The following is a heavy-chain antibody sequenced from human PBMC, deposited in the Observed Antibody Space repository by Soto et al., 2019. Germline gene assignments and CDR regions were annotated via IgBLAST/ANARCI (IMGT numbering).Heavy chain of an antibody. CDR3: AKDAYGGITMEGLDY. J-gene: IGHJ4*02. D-gene: IGHD3-10*01. V-gene: IGHV3-30*18. CDR1: EFTFSTYG. Sequence: QVQLVESGGGVVQPGRSLGLSCAASEFTFSTYGMHWVRQAPGKGLEWVAVISYDGKHVSYADSVKGRFTISRDNSKNTLYLLMVSLRAEDTAVYYCAKDAYGGITMEGLDYWGQGTLVTVSS. CDR2: ISYDGKHV.